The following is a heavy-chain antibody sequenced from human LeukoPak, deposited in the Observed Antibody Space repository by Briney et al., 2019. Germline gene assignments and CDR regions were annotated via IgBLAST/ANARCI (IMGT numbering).Heavy chain of an antibody. Sequence: GGSLRLSCAASGFTFSSYSMNWVRQAPGKGLEWVSSISSSSSYIYYADSVKGRFTISRDNAKNSLYLQMNSLRAEDTAVYYCAKLANAASDFDYWGQGLLVTVSS. CDR1: GFTFSSYS. J-gene: IGHJ4*02. CDR3: AKLANAASDFDY. D-gene: IGHD2-21*01. CDR2: ISSSSSYI. V-gene: IGHV3-21*04.